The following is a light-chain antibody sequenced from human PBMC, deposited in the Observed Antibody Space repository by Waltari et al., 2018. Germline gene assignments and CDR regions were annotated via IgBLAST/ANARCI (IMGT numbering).Light chain of an antibody. CDR1: SRAVGGYQD. CDR2: DVS. J-gene: IGLJ1*01. Sequence: QSALTQPRSVSGSPGQSVTISCTGTSRAVGGYQDVSWFQQHPGKVPKLLIYDVSERPSDVPDRFSGSKSANTASLTISGLQTEDEADYYCCSFAGSYTYVFGTGTRVTVL. CDR3: CSFAGSYTYV. V-gene: IGLV2-11*01.